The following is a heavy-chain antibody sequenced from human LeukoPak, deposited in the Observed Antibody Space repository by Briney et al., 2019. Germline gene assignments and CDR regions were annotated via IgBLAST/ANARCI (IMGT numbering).Heavy chain of an antibody. V-gene: IGHV4-39*01. Sequence: SETLSLTCTVSGGSISSSSYYWGWIRQPPGKGLEWIGSIYYSGSTYYNPSLKSRVTISVDTSKNQFSLKLRSVTAADTAVYYCARHPGIFGTFDIWGQGTMVTVSS. CDR2: IYYSGST. CDR1: GGSISSSSYY. CDR3: ARHPGIFGTFDI. J-gene: IGHJ3*02. D-gene: IGHD3-3*01.